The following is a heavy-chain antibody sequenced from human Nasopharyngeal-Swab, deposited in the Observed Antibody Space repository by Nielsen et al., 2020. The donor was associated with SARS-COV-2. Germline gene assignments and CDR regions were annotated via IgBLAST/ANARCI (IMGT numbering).Heavy chain of an antibody. CDR1: GLTFTNYA. J-gene: IGHJ4*02. CDR3: GRNSDTSRASSHYFDC. D-gene: IGHD3-22*01. Sequence: GGSLRLSCEASGLTFTNYAMSWVRQAPGKGLEWVSGISGSGGVTSYADSVKGRFTISRDNSKNTLYLQMSSLRAEDTAVYYCGRNSDTSRASSHYFDCWGRGTLVTVSS. V-gene: IGHV3-23*01. CDR2: ISGSGGVT.